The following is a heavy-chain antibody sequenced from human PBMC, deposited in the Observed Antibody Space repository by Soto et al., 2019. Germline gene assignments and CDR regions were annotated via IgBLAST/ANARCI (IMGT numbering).Heavy chain of an antibody. D-gene: IGHD6-13*01. J-gene: IGHJ2*01. CDR3: AKERSLAAGPWFFDL. Sequence: QGQLVESGGGVVQPGTSLRLSCAGSGFTFNNYGVHWVRQPPGKGLEWVSVLGNDGSVKYYADSVKGRFTLSRDNSKNTVFLQMNSLRHEDTAVYYCAKERSLAAGPWFFDLWGRGTVVTVYS. CDR2: LGNDGSVK. CDR1: GFTFNNYG. V-gene: IGHV3-30*18.